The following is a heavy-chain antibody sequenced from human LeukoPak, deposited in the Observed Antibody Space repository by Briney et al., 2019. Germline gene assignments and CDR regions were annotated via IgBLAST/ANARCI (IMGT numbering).Heavy chain of an antibody. Sequence: SQTLSLTCTVSGASITSGFYYWSWLRQSPGKGLEWIGYIYYSGTTYYSPSLKSRLTISLDTSKNHLSLKLTSVTAADTAIYYCARDNDDGDYVGWFDPWGQGTLVSVSS. J-gene: IGHJ5*02. CDR1: GASITSGFYY. CDR3: ARDNDDGDYVGWFDP. V-gene: IGHV4-30-4*01. CDR2: IYYSGTT. D-gene: IGHD4-17*01.